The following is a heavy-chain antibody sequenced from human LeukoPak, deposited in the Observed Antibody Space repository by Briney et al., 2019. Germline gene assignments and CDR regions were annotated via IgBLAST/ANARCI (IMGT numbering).Heavy chain of an antibody. D-gene: IGHD3-9*01. Sequence: GGSLRLSCAPSGFTFSNYGMSWVRQAPGKGLEWVANMKQDGYRISYVDSVRGRFTVSRDNAKNSLYLQMNSLRAEDTAVYYCARGLDILTGYTDYWGQGTLVTVSS. CDR1: GFTFSNYG. CDR3: ARGLDILTGYTDY. CDR2: MKQDGYRI. V-gene: IGHV3-7*01. J-gene: IGHJ4*02.